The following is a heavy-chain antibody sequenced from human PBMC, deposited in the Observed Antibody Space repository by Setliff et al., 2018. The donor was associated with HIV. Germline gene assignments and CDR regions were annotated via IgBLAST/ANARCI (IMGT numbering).Heavy chain of an antibody. CDR2: ISSSSSTI. Sequence: SLRLSCAASGFTFSSYSMNWVRQAPGKGLEWVSYISSSSSTIYYADSVKGRFTISRDNAKNSLYLQMNSLRAEDTAVYYCARASSYYYDSSGYSSYFDYWGQGTLVTVSS. D-gene: IGHD3-22*01. V-gene: IGHV3-48*04. J-gene: IGHJ4*02. CDR3: ARASSYYYDSSGYSSYFDY. CDR1: GFTFSSYS.